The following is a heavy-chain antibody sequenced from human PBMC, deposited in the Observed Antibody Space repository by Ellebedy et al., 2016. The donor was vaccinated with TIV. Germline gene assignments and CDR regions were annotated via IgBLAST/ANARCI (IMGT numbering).Heavy chain of an antibody. CDR2: ITYDGSSQ. J-gene: IGHJ4*02. D-gene: IGHD4-17*01. CDR3: ARDPIYYGDYKSRVDYLDY. V-gene: IGHV3-30*03. CDR1: GFTFSTNV. Sequence: GESLKISCAASGFTFSTNVMHWVRQAPGKGLEWVADITYDGSSQWYLDSVKGRFTISRDNSENTLYLEMNSLRAEDTAIYYCARDPIYYGDYKSRVDYLDYWGQGSLVTVSS.